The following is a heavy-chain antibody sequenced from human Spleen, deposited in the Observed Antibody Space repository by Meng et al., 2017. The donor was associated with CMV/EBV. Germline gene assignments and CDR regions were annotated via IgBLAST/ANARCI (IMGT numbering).Heavy chain of an antibody. CDR3: ARDSVVVPAAIPGVDV. V-gene: IGHV3-30*02. J-gene: IGHJ6*02. D-gene: IGHD2-2*01. CDR2: IRYDGSNK. CDR1: RFTFSSYG. Sequence: GESLKISCAASRFTFSSYGMHWVRQAPGKGLEWVAFIRYDGSNKYYADSVKGRFTISRDNIKNTLDLQMSSLSAEDTAVYYCARDSVVVPAAIPGVDVWGQGTTVTVSS.